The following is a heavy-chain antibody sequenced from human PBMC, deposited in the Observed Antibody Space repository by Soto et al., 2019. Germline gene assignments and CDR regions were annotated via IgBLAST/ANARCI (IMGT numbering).Heavy chain of an antibody. Sequence: SETLSLTCAVYGGSFSGYYWSWIRQPPGKGLEWIGEINHSGSTNYNPSLKSRVTISVDTSRNQFSLKLSSVTAADTAVYYCARGRNLPKLAPDYWGQGTLVTVSS. J-gene: IGHJ4*02. D-gene: IGHD1-7*01. V-gene: IGHV4-34*01. CDR3: ARGRNLPKLAPDY. CDR1: GGSFSGYY. CDR2: INHSGST.